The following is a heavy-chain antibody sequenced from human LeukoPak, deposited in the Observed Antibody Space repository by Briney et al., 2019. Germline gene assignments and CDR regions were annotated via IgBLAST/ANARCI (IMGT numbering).Heavy chain of an antibody. Sequence: GGSLRLSCAASGFTVSSNYMSWVRQAPGKGLEWVSVIYSGGSTYYADSVKGRFTISRDNSKNTLYLQMNSLRAEDTAVYYCARSALGTFMGFRVPERGELYIDSWGQGTLVTVSS. CDR3: ARSALGTFMGFRVPERGELYIDS. J-gene: IGHJ4*02. CDR1: GFTVSSNY. D-gene: IGHD6-13*01. CDR2: IYSGGST. V-gene: IGHV3-53*01.